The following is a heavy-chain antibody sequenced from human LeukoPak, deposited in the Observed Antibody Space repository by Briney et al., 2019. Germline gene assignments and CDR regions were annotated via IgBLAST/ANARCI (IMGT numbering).Heavy chain of an antibody. CDR2: ISYDGSNK. D-gene: IGHD6-6*01. CDR3: AKDQFRSSFEIRLDAFDI. Sequence: GRSLRLSCAASGFTFSSYAMHWVRQAPGKGLEWVAVISYDGSNKYYADSVKGRFTISRDNSKNTLYLQMNSLRAEDTAVYYCAKDQFRSSFEIRLDAFDIWGQGTMVTVSS. J-gene: IGHJ3*02. V-gene: IGHV3-30-3*01. CDR1: GFTFSSYA.